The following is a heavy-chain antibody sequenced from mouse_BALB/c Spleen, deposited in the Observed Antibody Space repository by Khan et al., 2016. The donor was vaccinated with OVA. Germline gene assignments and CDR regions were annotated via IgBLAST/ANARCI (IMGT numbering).Heavy chain of an antibody. CDR3: ARSGIGSFLY. CDR2: IYPGIGNT. V-gene: IGHV1-77*01. D-gene: IGHD2-2*01. J-gene: IGHJ3*01. CDR1: GYTFTDYY. Sequence: QVQLKESGAELARPGASVKLSCKASGYTFTDYYINWVRQRTGQGLEWIGDIYPGIGNTYYNEKFKGKATLTADKSSSTAYMQLSSLTSEDSAVYLCARSGIGSFLYWGQGTLVTVSA.